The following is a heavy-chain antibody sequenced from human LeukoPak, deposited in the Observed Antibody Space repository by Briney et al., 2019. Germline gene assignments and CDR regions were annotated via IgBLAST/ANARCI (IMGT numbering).Heavy chain of an antibody. Sequence: PSETLSLTCAVYGGSFSGYYWSWIRQPPGKGLEWIGEINYSGSTNYNPSLKSRVTISVDTSKNQFSLKLSSVTAADTAVYYCSGGKRGFSYYYDMDVWRKGSKASV. J-gene: IGHJ6*03. V-gene: IGHV4-34*01. D-gene: IGHD3-3*01. CDR3: SGGKRGFSYYYDMDV. CDR2: INYSGST. CDR1: GGSFSGYY.